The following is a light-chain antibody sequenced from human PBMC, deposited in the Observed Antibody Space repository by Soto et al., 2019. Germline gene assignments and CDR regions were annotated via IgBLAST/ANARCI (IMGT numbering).Light chain of an antibody. J-gene: IGKJ4*01. CDR1: QSFSSSY. CDR3: HQYGSSPLT. Sequence: ENVLTQSPGTLSLSPGERATLSCRASQSFSSSYLAWYQQKPGQAPRLLIYGTSTRATGVPDRFSGSGSGTDFTLTISRLEPEDFAVYYCHQYGSSPLTFGGGTRVEI. V-gene: IGKV3-20*01. CDR2: GTS.